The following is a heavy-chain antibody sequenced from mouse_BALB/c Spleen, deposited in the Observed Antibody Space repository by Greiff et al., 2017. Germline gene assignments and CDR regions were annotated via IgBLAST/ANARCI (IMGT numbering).Heavy chain of an antibody. Sequence: EVQGVESGPGLVKPSQSLSLTCTVTGYSITSDYAWNWIRQFPGNKLEWMGYISYSGSTSYNPSLKSRISITRDTSKNQFFLQLNSVTTEDTATYYCARLDTTGVAPLWGQGTLVTVSA. D-gene: IGHD1-1*01. CDR1: GYSITSDYA. CDR3: ARLDTTGVAPL. J-gene: IGHJ3*01. V-gene: IGHV3-2*02. CDR2: ISYSGST.